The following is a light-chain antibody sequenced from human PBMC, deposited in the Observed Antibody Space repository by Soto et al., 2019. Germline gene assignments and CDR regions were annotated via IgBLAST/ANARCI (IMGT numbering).Light chain of an antibody. V-gene: IGKV3-20*01. J-gene: IGKJ1*01. CDR2: GAS. CDR3: QQYGSSLQP. Sequence: EIVLTQSPGTLSLSPGERATLSCRASQSVSSSYLAWYQQKPGQAPRLLIYGASSRASGIPDRFSGSGSGTDFTLTISRLEPEDFAVYYCQQYGSSLQPSGQGTKVDIK. CDR1: QSVSSSY.